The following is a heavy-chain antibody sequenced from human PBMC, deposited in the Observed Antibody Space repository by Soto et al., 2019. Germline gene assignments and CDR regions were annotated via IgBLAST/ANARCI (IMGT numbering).Heavy chain of an antibody. J-gene: IGHJ6*02. CDR2: IIPIFGTA. Sequence: ASVKVSCKASGGTFSSYAISWVRQAPGQGLEWMGGIIPIFGTANYAQKFQGRVTITADESTSTAYMELSSLRSEDTAVYYCARGPRYFDWLSPYGMDVWGQGTTVTVSS. CDR1: GGTFSSYA. V-gene: IGHV1-69*13. D-gene: IGHD3-9*01. CDR3: ARGPRYFDWLSPYGMDV.